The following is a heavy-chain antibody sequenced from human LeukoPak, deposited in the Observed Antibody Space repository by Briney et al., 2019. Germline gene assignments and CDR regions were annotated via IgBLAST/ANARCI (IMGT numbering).Heavy chain of an antibody. V-gene: IGHV3-23*01. CDR2: ISGSGGST. D-gene: IGHD2-2*01. Sequence: QSGGSLRLSCAASGFTFSSYAMSWVRQAPGKGLEWVSAISGSGGSTYYADSVKGRFTISRDNSKNTLYLQMNSLRAEDTAVYYCAKGYCSSTSCYLTFQHWGQGTLVTLSS. J-gene: IGHJ1*01. CDR3: AKGYCSSTSCYLTFQH. CDR1: GFTFSSYA.